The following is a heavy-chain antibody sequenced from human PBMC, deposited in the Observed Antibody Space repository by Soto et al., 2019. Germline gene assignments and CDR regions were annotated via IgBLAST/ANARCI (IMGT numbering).Heavy chain of an antibody. Sequence: GGSLRLSCAASGFTFSNYGMHWVRQAPGKGLEWVAVISDDGVSKYYADSVQGRFTISRDNSESVVLLQMNSLRPDDTALYFCARAYYFGSGTSYTLYYWGQGTQVTVSS. D-gene: IGHD3-10*01. V-gene: IGHV3-30*03. J-gene: IGHJ4*02. CDR3: ARAYYFGSGTSYTLYY. CDR2: ISDDGVSK. CDR1: GFTFSNYG.